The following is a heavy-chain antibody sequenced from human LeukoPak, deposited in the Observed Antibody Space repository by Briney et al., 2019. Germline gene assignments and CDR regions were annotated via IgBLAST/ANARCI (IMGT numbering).Heavy chain of an antibody. CDR1: RFTVSTNY. D-gene: IGHD4-17*01. V-gene: IGHV3-66*01. CDR2: IYSGGGT. J-gene: IGHJ4*02. CDR3: ARGFRSVTTWGYFDY. Sequence: GGSLRLSCAASRFTVSTNYMSWVRQAPGKGLEWVSLIYSGGGTYYADSVKGRFTISRDNSRNTLSLQMNSLRVDDTAVYYCARGFRSVTTWGYFDYWGQGSLVTVSS.